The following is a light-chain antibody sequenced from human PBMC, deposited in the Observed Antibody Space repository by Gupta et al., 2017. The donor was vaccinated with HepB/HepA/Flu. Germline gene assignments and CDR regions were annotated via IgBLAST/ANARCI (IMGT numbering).Light chain of an antibody. CDR3: QQSYSTPLT. CDR2: AAS. CDR1: QSTSSY. V-gene: IGKV1-39*01. J-gene: IGKJ4*01. Sequence: RDTITCRASQSTSSYLNWYQQKPGKAPKLLIYAASSLQSGVASTFSGSGSRTDFTLAISRRQPEDFAAFYCQQSYSTPLTFGGGTKVEIK.